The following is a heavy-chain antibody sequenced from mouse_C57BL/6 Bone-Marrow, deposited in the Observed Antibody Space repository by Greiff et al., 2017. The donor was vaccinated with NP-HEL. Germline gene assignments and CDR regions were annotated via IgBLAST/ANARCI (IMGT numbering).Heavy chain of an antibody. V-gene: IGHV14-2*01. CDR3: ARDYGSLYYYAMDY. J-gene: IGHJ4*01. Sequence: DVQLVESGAELVKPGASVKLSCTASGFNIKDYYMHWVKQRTEQGLEWIGRIDPEDGETKYAPKFQGKATITADTSSNTASLQRSSLTSEDTAVYYCARDYGSLYYYAMDYWGQGTSVTVSS. CDR1: GFNIKDYY. D-gene: IGHD1-1*01. CDR2: IDPEDGET.